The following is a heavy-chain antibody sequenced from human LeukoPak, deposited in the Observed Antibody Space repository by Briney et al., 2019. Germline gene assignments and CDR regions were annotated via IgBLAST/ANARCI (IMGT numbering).Heavy chain of an antibody. V-gene: IGHV3-30-3*01. D-gene: IGHD5-12*01. Sequence: GRSLRLSCAASGFTFSSYAMHWVRQAPGKGLEWVAVISYDGSNKYYADSVKGRFTISRDNSKNTLYLQMNSLRAEDTAVYYCARAPGSGYPNWFDPWGQGTLVTVSS. CDR2: ISYDGSNK. CDR1: GFTFSSYA. CDR3: ARAPGSGYPNWFDP. J-gene: IGHJ5*02.